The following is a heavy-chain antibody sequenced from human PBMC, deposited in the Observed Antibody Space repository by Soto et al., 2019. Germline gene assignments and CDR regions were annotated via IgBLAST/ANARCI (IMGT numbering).Heavy chain of an antibody. J-gene: IGHJ5*02. D-gene: IGHD1-20*01. V-gene: IGHV4-4*07. CDR2: IYTSGST. CDR1: GGYISSYY. Sequence: SETLSLTCTVYGGYISSYYWSWIRPPAGKGLEWIGRIYTSGSTNYNPSLKSRVTMSVDTSKNQFSLKLSSVTAADTAVYYCAXGRRYNWNLGGYHPWVHGTLVTVST. CDR3: AXGRRYNWNLGGYHP.